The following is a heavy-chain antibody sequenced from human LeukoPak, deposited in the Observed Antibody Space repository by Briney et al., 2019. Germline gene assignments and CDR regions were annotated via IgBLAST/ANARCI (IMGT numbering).Heavy chain of an antibody. CDR3: ARARVLGGGENFDY. CDR1: GFDFSRIT. CDR2: ISSRTGTI. Sequence: GGSLRLSCAASGFDFSRITMNWVRQAPGKELEWISYISSRTGTIYYADSVKGRFTVSRDDAKNSLYLQVNSLRAEDTAVYYCARARVLGGGENFDYWGQGTLVTVSS. J-gene: IGHJ4*02. V-gene: IGHV3-48*04. D-gene: IGHD1-26*01.